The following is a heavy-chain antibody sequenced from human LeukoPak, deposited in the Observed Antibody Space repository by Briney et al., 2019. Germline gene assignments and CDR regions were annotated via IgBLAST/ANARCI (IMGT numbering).Heavy chain of an antibody. D-gene: IGHD3-10*01. V-gene: IGHV3-23*01. CDR2: IRSSGEST. J-gene: IGHJ4*02. Sequence: GGSLRPSCAASGFTFRTYAMSWVRQAPGKGLEWVSSIRSSGESTYYADSVKGRFTISRDNSRNTVFLQMKSLTAKDTAVYYCAKEVRESAWFYFDYWGQGTLATVSS. CDR1: GFTFRTYA. CDR3: AKEVRESAWFYFDY.